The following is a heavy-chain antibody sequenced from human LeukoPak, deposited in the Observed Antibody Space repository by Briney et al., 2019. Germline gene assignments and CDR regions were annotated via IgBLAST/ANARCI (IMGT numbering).Heavy chain of an antibody. Sequence: PGRSLRLSCAASGFTFSSYGMHWVRQAPGKGLEWVAVISYDGSNKYYADSVKGRFTISRDNSKNTLYLQMNSLRAEDTAVYYCAKDRSGSGLDYWGQGTLVTVSS. CDR3: AKDRSGSGLDY. J-gene: IGHJ4*02. CDR1: GFTFSSYG. V-gene: IGHV3-30*18. D-gene: IGHD2-15*01. CDR2: ISYDGSNK.